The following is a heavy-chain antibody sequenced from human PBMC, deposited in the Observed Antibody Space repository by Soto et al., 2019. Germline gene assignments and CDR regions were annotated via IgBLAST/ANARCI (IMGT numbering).Heavy chain of an antibody. D-gene: IGHD6-13*01. Sequence: QVQLVQSGAEVKKPGASVKVSCKASGYTFTSYDINWVRQATGQGLEWMGWMNPNSGNTGYAQKFQGRVTMTRNTSISTGYMELSSLRSEDTAVYYCARGGLSSSWYSDAFDIWGQGTMVTVSS. J-gene: IGHJ3*02. CDR2: MNPNSGNT. CDR3: ARGGLSSSWYSDAFDI. V-gene: IGHV1-8*01. CDR1: GYTFTSYD.